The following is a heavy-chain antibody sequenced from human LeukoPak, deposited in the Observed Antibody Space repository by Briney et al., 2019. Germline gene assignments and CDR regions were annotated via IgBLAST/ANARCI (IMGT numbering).Heavy chain of an antibody. CDR3: ASAGNEYADYVVDY. CDR2: INPNSGGT. V-gene: IGHV1-2*02. CDR1: GGTFSSYA. Sequence: GASVKVSCKASGGTFSSYAISWVRQAPGQGLEWMGWINPNSGGTNYAQKFQGRVTMTRDTSISTAYMELSRLRSDDTAVYYCASAGNEYADYVVDYWGQGTLVTVSS. D-gene: IGHD4-17*01. J-gene: IGHJ4*02.